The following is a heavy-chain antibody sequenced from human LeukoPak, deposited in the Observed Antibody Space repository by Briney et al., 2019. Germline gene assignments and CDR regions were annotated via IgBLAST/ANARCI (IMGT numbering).Heavy chain of an antibody. CDR1: GYTFTSYD. Sequence: EASVKGSCKASGYTFTSYDINWVRQATGHGLEWIGWMNPNSGNTGYAQKFQGRVTMTRNTSISTAYMELSSLRSEDTAVYYCAVVDIVATTGQFDYWGQGTLVTVSS. D-gene: IGHD5-12*01. J-gene: IGHJ4*02. CDR3: AVVDIVATTGQFDY. V-gene: IGHV1-8*01. CDR2: MNPNSGNT.